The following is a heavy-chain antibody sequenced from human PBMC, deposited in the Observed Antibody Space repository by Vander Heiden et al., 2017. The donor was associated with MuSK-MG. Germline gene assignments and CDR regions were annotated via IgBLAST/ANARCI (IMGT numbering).Heavy chain of an antibody. CDR3: ATFLRERWLDGLGI. CDR2: IIPIFGTA. Sequence: SSVKVSCKASGGTFSSYAISWVRQAPGQGLEWMGGIIPIFGTANYAQKFQGRVTITADESTSTAYMELSSLRSEDTAVYYCATFLRERWLDGLGIWGQGTMVTVSS. D-gene: IGHD5-12*01. J-gene: IGHJ3*02. V-gene: IGHV1-69*01. CDR1: GGTFSSYA.